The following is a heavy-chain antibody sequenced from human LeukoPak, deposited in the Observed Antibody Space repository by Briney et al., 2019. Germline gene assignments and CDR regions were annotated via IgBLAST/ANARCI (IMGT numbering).Heavy chain of an antibody. CDR1: GYTFTGYY. D-gene: IGHD3-10*01. CDR2: INPNSGGT. CDR3: AREGITMVRGVFDY. Sequence: GASVKVSCKASGYTFTGYYMHWVRQAPGQGLEWMGWINPNSGGTNYAQNFQGRVTMTRDTSISTAYMELSRLRSDDTAVYYCAREGITMVRGVFDYWGQGTLVTVSS. J-gene: IGHJ4*02. V-gene: IGHV1-2*02.